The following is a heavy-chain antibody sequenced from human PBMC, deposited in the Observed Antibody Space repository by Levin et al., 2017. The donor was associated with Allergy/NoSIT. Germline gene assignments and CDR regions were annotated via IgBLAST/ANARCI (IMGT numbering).Heavy chain of an antibody. J-gene: IGHJ4*02. V-gene: IGHV3-30*09. Sequence: GGSLRLSCAASGFTFSSSAMHWVRQAPGKGLEWVASISYDGNTKYYADSVKGRFAISRDNSKNTVYLQMNSLRAEDTAVYYCARNSEEATIRGIFDYWGQGTLVTVSS. CDR3: ARNSEEATIRGIFDY. CDR1: GFTFSSSA. D-gene: IGHD5-12*01. CDR2: ISYDGNTK.